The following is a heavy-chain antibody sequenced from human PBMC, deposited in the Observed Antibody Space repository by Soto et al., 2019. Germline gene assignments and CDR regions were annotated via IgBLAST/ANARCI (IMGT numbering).Heavy chain of an antibody. J-gene: IGHJ5*02. Sequence: SETLSLTCTVSGGSISSSSYYWGWIRQPPGKGLEWIGSIYYSGSTYYNPSLKSRVTISVDTSKNQFSLKLGSVTAADTAVYYCARLGESRITNPWGQGTLVTVSS. V-gene: IGHV4-39*01. CDR1: GGSISSSSYY. CDR2: IYYSGST. D-gene: IGHD3-10*01. CDR3: ARLGESRITNP.